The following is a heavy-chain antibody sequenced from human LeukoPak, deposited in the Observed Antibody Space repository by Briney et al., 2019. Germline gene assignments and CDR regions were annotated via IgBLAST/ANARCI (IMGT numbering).Heavy chain of an antibody. CDR1: GFNFNKYD. Sequence: PGGSLRLSCAASGFNFNKYDMTWARQAPGKGLEWVSTITGRSDKTYYTGSVKGRFVTSRDNSKDTLYLKMNSLRAEDTALYYCAKGGWLDDLGQGALVTVSS. CDR3: AKGGWLDD. D-gene: IGHD6-19*01. CDR2: ITGRSDKT. J-gene: IGHJ4*02. V-gene: IGHV3-23*01.